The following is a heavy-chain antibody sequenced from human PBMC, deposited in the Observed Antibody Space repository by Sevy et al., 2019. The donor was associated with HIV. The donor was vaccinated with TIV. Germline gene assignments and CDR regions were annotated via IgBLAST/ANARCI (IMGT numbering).Heavy chain of an antibody. CDR1: GGSISNYY. CDR3: ARESIAAAGDFDY. V-gene: IGHV4-59*01. CDR2: IYYSGST. Sequence: SETLSITCSVSGGSISNYYWSWIRQPPGKGLEWIGYIYYSGSTNYNPSLKSRVTISVDTSKNQFSLKLSSVTAADTAVYYCARESIAAAGDFDYWGQGTLVTVSS. J-gene: IGHJ4*02. D-gene: IGHD6-13*01.